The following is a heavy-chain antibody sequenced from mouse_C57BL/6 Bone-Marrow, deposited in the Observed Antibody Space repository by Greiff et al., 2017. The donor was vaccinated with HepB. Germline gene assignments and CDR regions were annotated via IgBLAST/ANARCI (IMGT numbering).Heavy chain of an antibody. CDR2: INPSNGGT. CDR1: GYTFTSYW. Sequence: QVQLQQPGTELVKPGASVKLSCKASGYTFTSYWMHWVKQRPGQGLEWIGNINPSNGGTNYNEKFKSKATLTVDKSSSTAYMQLKSLTSEDSAVYYCARYGGSSYEDYFDYWGQGTTLTVSS. V-gene: IGHV1-53*01. J-gene: IGHJ2*01. D-gene: IGHD1-1*01. CDR3: ARYGGSSYEDYFDY.